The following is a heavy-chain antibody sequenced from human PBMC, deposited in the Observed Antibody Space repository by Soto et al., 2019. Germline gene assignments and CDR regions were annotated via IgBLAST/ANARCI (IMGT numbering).Heavy chain of an antibody. Sequence: PSETLSLTCTVSGGSISSYYWSWIRQPPGKGLEWIGYIYYSGSTNYNPSLKSRVTISVDTSKNQFSLKLSSVTAADTAVHYCANLYYYDSSGYPPGVLWGQGTLVTVSS. V-gene: IGHV4-59*01. CDR1: GGSISSYY. D-gene: IGHD3-22*01. CDR3: ANLYYYDSSGYPPGVL. CDR2: IYYSGST. J-gene: IGHJ4*02.